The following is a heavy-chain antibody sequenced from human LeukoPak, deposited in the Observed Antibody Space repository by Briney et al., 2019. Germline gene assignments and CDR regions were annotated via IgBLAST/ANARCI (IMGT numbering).Heavy chain of an antibody. CDR3: AKCPNYDILTGYYKAAYFDY. J-gene: IGHJ4*02. D-gene: IGHD3-9*01. CDR1: GFTFSSYA. V-gene: IGHV3-23*01. CDR2: ISGSGGST. Sequence: GGSLRLSCAASGFTFSSYAMSWVRQAPGKGLEWVSAISGSGGSTYYADSVKGRFTISRDNSKNTLYLQMNSLRAGDTAVYYCAKCPNYDILTGYYKAAYFDYWGQGTLVTVSS.